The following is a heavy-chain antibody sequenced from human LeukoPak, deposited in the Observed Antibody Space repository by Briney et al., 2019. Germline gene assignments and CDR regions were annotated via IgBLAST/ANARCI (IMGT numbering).Heavy chain of an antibody. CDR2: IGSSSTTI. V-gene: IGHV3-48*01. Sequence: GGSLRLSCAASGFAFSYYNVNWVRQAPGKGLEWVSYIGSSSTTIYYADSVKGRFTISRDNSKNTLYLQMNSLRAEDTAVYYCVKTLEDSGGYCSGGSCYGPTDYWGQGTLVTVSS. CDR3: VKTLEDSGGYCSGGSCYGPTDY. J-gene: IGHJ4*02. D-gene: IGHD2-15*01. CDR1: GFAFSYYN.